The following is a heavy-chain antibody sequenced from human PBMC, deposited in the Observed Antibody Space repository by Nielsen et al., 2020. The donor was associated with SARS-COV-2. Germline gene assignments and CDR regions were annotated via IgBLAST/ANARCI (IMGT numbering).Heavy chain of an antibody. J-gene: IGHJ4*02. Sequence: GESLKISCAASGFTFSSYAMSWVRQAPGKGLEWVSAISGSGGSTYYADSVKGRFTISRDNSKNTLYLQMNSLRAEDTAVYYCAKKGIVGAEYYFDYWGQGTLVTVSS. V-gene: IGHV3-23*01. CDR2: ISGSGGST. CDR1: GFTFSSYA. D-gene: IGHD1-26*01. CDR3: AKKGIVGAEYYFDY.